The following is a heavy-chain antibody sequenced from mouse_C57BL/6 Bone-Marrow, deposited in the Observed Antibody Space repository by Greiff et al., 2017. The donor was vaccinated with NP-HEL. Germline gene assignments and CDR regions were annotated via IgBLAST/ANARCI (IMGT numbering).Heavy chain of an antibody. CDR3: TRDGYSNFFFDY. V-gene: IGHV5-9-1*02. Sequence: EVKLMESGEGLVKPGGSLKLSCAASGFTFSSYAMSWVRQTPEKRLEWVAYISSGGDYIYYADTVKGRFTISRDNARNTLYLQMSSLKSEDTAMYYCTRDGYSNFFFDYWGQGTTLTVSS. D-gene: IGHD2-5*01. CDR1: GFTFSSYA. CDR2: ISSGGDYI. J-gene: IGHJ2*01.